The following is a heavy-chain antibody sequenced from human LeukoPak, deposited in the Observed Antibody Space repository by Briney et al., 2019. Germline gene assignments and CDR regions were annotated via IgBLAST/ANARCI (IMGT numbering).Heavy chain of an antibody. CDR3: AKSPMYYYDSSGYRKVFDY. Sequence: GGSLRLSCAASGFTFSSYAMSWVRQAPGKGLEWVSAISGSGGSTYYADSVKGRSTISRDNSKNTLYLQMNSLRAEDTAVYYCAKSPMYYYDSSGYRKVFDYWGQGTLVTVSS. CDR2: ISGSGGST. J-gene: IGHJ4*02. CDR1: GFTFSSYA. D-gene: IGHD3-22*01. V-gene: IGHV3-23*01.